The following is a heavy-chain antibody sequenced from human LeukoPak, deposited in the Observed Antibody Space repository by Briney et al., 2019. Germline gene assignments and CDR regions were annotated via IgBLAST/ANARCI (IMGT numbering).Heavy chain of an antibody. Sequence: PGRSLRLSCAASGFTFDDYAMHWDRQAPGKGLEWVSGISWNSGSIGYADSVKGRFTISRDNAKNSLYLQMNSLRAEDTALYYCAKDRGIRYYYYYGMDVWGQGTTVTVSS. CDR3: AKDRGIRYYYYYGMDV. J-gene: IGHJ6*02. CDR1: GFTFDDYA. CDR2: ISWNSGSI. V-gene: IGHV3-9*01.